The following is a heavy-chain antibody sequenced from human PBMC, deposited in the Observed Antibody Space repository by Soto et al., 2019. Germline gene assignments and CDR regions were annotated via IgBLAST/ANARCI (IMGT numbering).Heavy chain of an antibody. CDR3: VREGRGSFDF. Sequence: VGSLRLSCAASGFTFSDAWMSWVRQAPGKGLDWVGRIKSKSDGGTTEYAAPVRGRFTISRDDSKNTLYLQMNSLTADDTAIYYCVREGRGSFDFWGRGTMVTVSS. D-gene: IGHD5-12*01. J-gene: IGHJ3*01. CDR1: GFTFSDAW. CDR2: IKSKSDGGTT. V-gene: IGHV3-15*01.